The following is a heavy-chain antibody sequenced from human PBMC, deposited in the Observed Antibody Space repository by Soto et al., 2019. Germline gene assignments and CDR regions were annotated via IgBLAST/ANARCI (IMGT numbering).Heavy chain of an antibody. CDR3: AKMGGYCSGGSCYSPLAIGY. J-gene: IGHJ4*02. D-gene: IGHD2-15*01. Sequence: GGSLRLSCAASGFTFSSYAMSWVRQAPGKGLEWVSAISGSGGSTYYADSVKGRFTISRDNSKNMLYLQMNSLRAEDTAVYYCAKMGGYCSGGSCYSPLAIGYWGQGTLVTVSS. V-gene: IGHV3-23*01. CDR1: GFTFSSYA. CDR2: ISGSGGST.